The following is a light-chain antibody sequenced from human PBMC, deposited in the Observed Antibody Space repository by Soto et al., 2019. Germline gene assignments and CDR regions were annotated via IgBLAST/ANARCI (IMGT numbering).Light chain of an antibody. CDR3: SSYTSSSTPYV. CDR1: SSDVGGYNY. Sequence: QSVLTQPASVSGSPGQSITISCTGTSSDVGGYNYVSWYQHHPGKAPKLMIYEVSNRPSGVSNRFSGSKSGNTASLTISGLQAEDEADYYCSSYTSSSTPYVFGTGTKSPS. V-gene: IGLV2-14*01. J-gene: IGLJ1*01. CDR2: EVS.